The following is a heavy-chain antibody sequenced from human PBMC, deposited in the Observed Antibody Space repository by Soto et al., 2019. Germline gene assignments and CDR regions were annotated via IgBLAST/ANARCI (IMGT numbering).Heavy chain of an antibody. V-gene: IGHV4-59*01. CDR1: CGSISGSY. CDR3: ARSVAVPGAHIDY. Sequence: SETLSLTCSASCGSISGSYWSWIRQSPGKGLEWLGYVYYTGSTNYSPSLRSRVSISVDTSKNEFSLRLSSVTAADTAVYFCARSVAVPGAHIDYWGQGTQVTVSS. CDR2: VYYTGST. D-gene: IGHD6-19*01. J-gene: IGHJ4*02.